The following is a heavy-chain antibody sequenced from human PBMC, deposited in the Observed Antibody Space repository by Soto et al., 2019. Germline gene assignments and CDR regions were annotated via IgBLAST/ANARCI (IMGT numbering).Heavy chain of an antibody. V-gene: IGHV4-61*03. Sequence: QVQLQESGPGLVKPSETLSLTCSVSGGSVSNACFYWTWIRQAPGTGLEYIGYIFYTGVTNYNPSLSSRVTISLDTSKNHFSLKLNSMTAADTAVYYCVRVLDSSWYSDLCGRGTLVTVSS. CDR2: IFYTGVT. CDR3: VRVLDSSWYSDL. D-gene: IGHD3-22*01. CDR1: GGSVSNACFY. J-gene: IGHJ2*01.